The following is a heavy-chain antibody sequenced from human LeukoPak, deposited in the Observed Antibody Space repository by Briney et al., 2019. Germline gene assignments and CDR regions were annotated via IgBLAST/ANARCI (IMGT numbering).Heavy chain of an antibody. D-gene: IGHD1-26*01. CDR1: GYTFTNYG. Sequence: ASVKVSCKTSGYTFTNYGISWVRQAPGQGLEWMGWISAYNGNTNYAQKLRGRVTMTTDTSTSTAYMELRSLRSDDTAVFYCARQSVGSHYGADFWGQGTLVTVSS. V-gene: IGHV1-18*01. CDR3: ARQSVGSHYGADF. CDR2: ISAYNGNT. J-gene: IGHJ4*02.